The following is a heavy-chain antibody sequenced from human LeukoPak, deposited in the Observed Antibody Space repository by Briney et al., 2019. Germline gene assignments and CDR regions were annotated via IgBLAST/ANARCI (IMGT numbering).Heavy chain of an antibody. CDR3: AKDGEAAGYSSGWYPNWSAGYSSGWYPNWFDP. Sequence: GGSLRLSCAASGFTFSSYAMSWVRQAPGKGLEWVSAISGSGGSTYYADSVKGRFTISRDNSKNTLYLQMNSLRAEDTAVYYCAKDGEAAGYSSGWYPNWSAGYSSGWYPNWFDPWGQGTLVTVSS. J-gene: IGHJ5*02. CDR2: ISGSGGST. CDR1: GFTFSSYA. D-gene: IGHD6-19*01. V-gene: IGHV3-23*01.